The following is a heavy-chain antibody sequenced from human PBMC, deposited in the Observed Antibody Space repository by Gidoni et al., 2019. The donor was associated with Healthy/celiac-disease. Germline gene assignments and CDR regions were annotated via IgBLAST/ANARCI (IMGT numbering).Heavy chain of an antibody. V-gene: IGHV3-15*01. CDR3: TTDVTMVRGVIYYYYYGMDV. D-gene: IGHD3-10*01. J-gene: IGHJ6*02. CDR1: GFTFSNAW. Sequence: EVQLVESGGGLVKPGGSLRLSCAASGFTFSNAWMSWVRQAPGKGLECVGRIKSKTDGGTTDYAAPVKGRFTISRDDSKNTLYLQMNSLKTEDTAVYYCTTDVTMVRGVIYYYYYGMDVWGQGTTVTVSS. CDR2: IKSKTDGGTT.